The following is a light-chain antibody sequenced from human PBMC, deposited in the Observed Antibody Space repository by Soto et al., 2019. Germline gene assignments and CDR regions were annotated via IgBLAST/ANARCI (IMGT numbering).Light chain of an antibody. CDR2: CAS. CDR1: QSVSSSY. V-gene: IGKV3-20*01. CDR3: QQYGSPPLT. Sequence: EIGLTQSPGALSLSPGERATLSCRASQSVSSSYLAWYQQKPGQAPRLLIYCASSRATGIPDRFSGSGSGTDFTLTISRLEPEDFAVYYCQQYGSPPLTFGEGTKVDI. J-gene: IGKJ1*01.